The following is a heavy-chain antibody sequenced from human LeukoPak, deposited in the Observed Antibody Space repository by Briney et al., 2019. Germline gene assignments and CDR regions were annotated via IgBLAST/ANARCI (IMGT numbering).Heavy chain of an antibody. CDR3: AREYYYDSSGPDWYFDL. CDR2: INHSGST. J-gene: IGHJ2*01. D-gene: IGHD3-22*01. Sequence: PSETLSLTCAVYGGSFSGYYWSWIRQPPGKGLEWIGEINHSGSTNYNPSLKSRVTISVDTSKSQFSLKLSSVTAADTAVYYCAREYYYDSSGPDWYFDLWGRGTLVTVSS. V-gene: IGHV4-34*01. CDR1: GGSFSGYY.